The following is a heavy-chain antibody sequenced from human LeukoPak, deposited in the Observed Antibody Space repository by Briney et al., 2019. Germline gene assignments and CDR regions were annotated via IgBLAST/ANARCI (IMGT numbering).Heavy chain of an antibody. Sequence: GGSLRLSCTASGFTFGDYAMSWVRQAPGKGLEWVDFIRSKAYGGTTEYAASVKGRFTISRDDSKSIAYLQMNSLKTEDTAVYYCTREVLWFGEYGPFDYWGQGTLVTVSS. V-gene: IGHV3-49*04. CDR1: GFTFGDYA. J-gene: IGHJ4*02. D-gene: IGHD3-10*01. CDR2: IRSKAYGGTT. CDR3: TREVLWFGEYGPFDY.